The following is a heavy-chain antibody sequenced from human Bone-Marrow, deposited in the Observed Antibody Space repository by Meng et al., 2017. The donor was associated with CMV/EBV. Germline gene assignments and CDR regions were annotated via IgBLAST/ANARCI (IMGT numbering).Heavy chain of an antibody. CDR2: INPNSGGT. D-gene: IGHD4/OR15-4a*01. J-gene: IGHJ5*02. V-gene: IGHV1-2*02. CDR3: ARGWGPFVVLTRGWFDP. CDR1: GYTFTGYY. Sequence: QGQAVESGAEGKRPGASVKVSCKASGYTFTGYYMHWVRQAPGQGLEWMGWINPNSGGTNYAQKFQGRVTMTRDTSISTAYMELSRLRSDDTAVYYCARGWGPFVVLTRGWFDPWGQGTLVTVSS.